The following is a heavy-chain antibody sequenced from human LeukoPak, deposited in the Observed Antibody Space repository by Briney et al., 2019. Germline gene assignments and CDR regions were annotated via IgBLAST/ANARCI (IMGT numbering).Heavy chain of an antibody. CDR2: INPNGGGT. J-gene: IGHJ4*02. D-gene: IGHD3-3*01. CDR3: ARDFGYYFDD. CDR1: GYTFNGYY. Sequence: ASVTVSCKASGYTFNGYYIHWVRQAPGQGLEWMGWINPNGGGTNYAQKFQARVTMTRDTSISTDYMELSRLTSDDPAVYYCARDFGYYFDDWGQGNLVTVSS. V-gene: IGHV1-2*02.